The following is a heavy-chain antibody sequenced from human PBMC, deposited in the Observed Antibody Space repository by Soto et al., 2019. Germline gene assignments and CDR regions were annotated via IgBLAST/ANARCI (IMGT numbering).Heavy chain of an antibody. CDR3: ARDYYDYVWGSYGMDV. CDR2: IGTAGDT. CDR1: GFTFSSYD. D-gene: IGHD3-16*01. Sequence: GGSLRLSCAASGFTFSSYDMHWVRQATGKGLEWVSAIGTAGDTYYPGSVKGRFTISRENAKNSLYLQMNSLRAEDTAVYYCARDYYDYVWGSYGMDVWGQGTTVTVSS. V-gene: IGHV3-13*01. J-gene: IGHJ6*02.